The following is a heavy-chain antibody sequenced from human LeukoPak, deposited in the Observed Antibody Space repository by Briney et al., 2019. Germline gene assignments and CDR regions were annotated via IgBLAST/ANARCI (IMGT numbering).Heavy chain of an antibody. D-gene: IGHD6-13*01. J-gene: IGHJ5*02. Sequence: SGPTLVKPTQTLTLTCTFSGFSLSTSGVGVGWIRQPPGKALEWLALIYWNDDKRYSPSLKSRLTITKDTSKNQVVLTMTNMDPVDTATYYCAHSRYSSSWPTNWFDPWGQGTLVTVSS. CDR2: IYWNDDK. V-gene: IGHV2-5*01. CDR1: GFSLSTSGVG. CDR3: AHSRYSSSWPTNWFDP.